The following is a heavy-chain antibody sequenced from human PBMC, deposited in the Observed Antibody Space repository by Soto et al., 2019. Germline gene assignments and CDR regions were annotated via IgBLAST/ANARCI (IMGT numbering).Heavy chain of an antibody. Sequence: QVQLVQSGAEVKKPGSSVKVSCKASGGTFSSYTISWVRQAPGQGLEWMGRIIPILGIANYAQKFQGRVTITADKFTSTTYMELSSLRSEDTAVYYSALYCLEMGEYCSGYWGQGILVTVSS. V-gene: IGHV1-69*02. CDR3: ALYCLEMGEYCSGY. CDR2: IIPILGIA. J-gene: IGHJ4*02. D-gene: IGHD2-15*01. CDR1: GGTFSSYT.